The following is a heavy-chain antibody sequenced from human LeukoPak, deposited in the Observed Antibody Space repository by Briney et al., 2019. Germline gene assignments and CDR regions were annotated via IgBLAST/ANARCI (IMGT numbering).Heavy chain of an antibody. Sequence: SETLSLTCAVYGGSFSGYYWSWIRQPPGKGLEWIGEINHSGSTNYNPSLKSRVTISVDTSKNQFSLKPSSVTAADTAVYYCARGLGCSSTSCPRYYYYYYGMDVWGQGTTVTVSS. V-gene: IGHV4-34*01. CDR3: ARGLGCSSTSCPRYYYYYYGMDV. D-gene: IGHD2-2*01. J-gene: IGHJ6*02. CDR2: INHSGST. CDR1: GGSFSGYY.